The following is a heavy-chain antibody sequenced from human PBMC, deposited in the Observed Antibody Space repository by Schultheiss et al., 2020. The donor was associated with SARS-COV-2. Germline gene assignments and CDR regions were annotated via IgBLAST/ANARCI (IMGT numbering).Heavy chain of an antibody. CDR1: GGSISTYY. CDR3: ARVGGGSYWADSDYFDY. D-gene: IGHD1-26*01. V-gene: IGHV4-34*01. Sequence: SQTLSLTCAVSGGSISTYYWSWIRQPPGKGLEWIGEINHSGSTNYNPSLKSRVTISVDTSKNQFSLKLSSVTAADTAVYYCARVGGGSYWADSDYFDYWGQGTLVTVSS. CDR2: INHSGST. J-gene: IGHJ4*02.